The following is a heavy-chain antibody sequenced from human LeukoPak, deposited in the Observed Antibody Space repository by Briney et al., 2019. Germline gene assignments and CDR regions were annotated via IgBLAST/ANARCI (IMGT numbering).Heavy chain of an antibody. J-gene: IGHJ4*02. Sequence: SETLSLTCTVAGGSITTSTSYWGWIRQPPGKGLEWIGSIYCGGTTFYNPSLKSRVTISVDTSKNQSSLNLSSVTATDTAVYYCARFRYSSGWFDYWGQGTLVTVSS. CDR3: ARFRYSSGWFDY. D-gene: IGHD6-19*01. CDR1: GGSITTSTSY. V-gene: IGHV4-39*01. CDR2: IYCGGTT.